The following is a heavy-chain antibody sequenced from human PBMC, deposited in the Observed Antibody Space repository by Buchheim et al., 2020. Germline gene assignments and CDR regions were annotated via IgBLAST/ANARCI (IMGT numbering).Heavy chain of an antibody. CDR1: GFRFRDFA. J-gene: IGHJ4*02. Sequence: EVQLVESGGDLVKPGRSLRLSCTASGFRFRDFALSWFRQAPGKGLEWVGFIGSYGFGATTADAASVKGRFRISRDDSKRIAYLEMNSLETDDAAVYYCSRDQGRVVVPAALRYWGQGTL. V-gene: IGHV3-49*05. CDR3: SRDQGRVVVPAALRY. D-gene: IGHD2-2*01. CDR2: IGSYGFGATT.